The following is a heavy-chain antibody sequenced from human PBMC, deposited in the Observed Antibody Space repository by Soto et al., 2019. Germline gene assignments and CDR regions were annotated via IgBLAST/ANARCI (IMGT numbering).Heavy chain of an antibody. Sequence: GASVKVSCKASGGTFSSYAISWVRQAPGQGLEWMGGIIPIFGTANYAQKFQGRVTITADESTSTAYMELSSLRSEDTAVYYCARALDTAGLYYYYYGMDVWGQGTTVTVSS. CDR2: IIPIFGTA. D-gene: IGHD5-18*01. J-gene: IGHJ6*02. CDR1: GGTFSSYA. V-gene: IGHV1-69*13. CDR3: ARALDTAGLYYYYYGMDV.